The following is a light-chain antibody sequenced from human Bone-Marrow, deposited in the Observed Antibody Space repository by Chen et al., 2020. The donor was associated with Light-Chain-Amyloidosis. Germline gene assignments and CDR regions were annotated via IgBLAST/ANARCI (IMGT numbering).Light chain of an antibody. J-gene: IGLJ3*02. Sequence: NFMLTQPHSVSESPGMTVILSFTRSSGSIATNSVQWYQQRPGSSPTTVIYEDDQRPSGVPDRFSGSIDRSSNSASLTISGLKTEDEADYYCQSYQGSSQGVFGGGTKLTVL. CDR3: QSYQGSSQGV. CDR1: SGSIATNS. CDR2: EDD. V-gene: IGLV6-57*01.